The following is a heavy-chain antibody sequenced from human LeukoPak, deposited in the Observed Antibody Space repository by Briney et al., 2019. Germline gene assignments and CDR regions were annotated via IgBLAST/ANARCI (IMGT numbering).Heavy chain of an antibody. CDR3: ARGTGIVVVVAATFDY. Sequence: ASVKDSCKASGYTFTGYYMHWVRQAPGQGLEWMGWINPNSGGTNYAQKFQGRVTMTRDTSISTAYMELSRLRSDDTAVYYCARGTGIVVVVAATFDYWGQGTLVAVSS. CDR1: GYTFTGYY. CDR2: INPNSGGT. D-gene: IGHD2-15*01. V-gene: IGHV1-2*02. J-gene: IGHJ4*02.